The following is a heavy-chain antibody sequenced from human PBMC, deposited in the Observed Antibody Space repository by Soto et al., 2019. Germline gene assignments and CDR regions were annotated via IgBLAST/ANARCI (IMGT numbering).Heavy chain of an antibody. V-gene: IGHV3-30*18. CDR2: ISYDGSNK. Sequence: QVQLVESGGGVVQPGRSLRLSCAASGFTFSSYGMHWVRQAPGKGLEWVAVISYDGSNKYYADSVKGRFTISRDNSKNTLYLQMNSLRAEDTAVYYGAKEMATIGHSYPDDYWGQGTLVTVSS. CDR1: GFTFSSYG. J-gene: IGHJ4*02. D-gene: IGHD5-12*01. CDR3: AKEMATIGHSYPDDY.